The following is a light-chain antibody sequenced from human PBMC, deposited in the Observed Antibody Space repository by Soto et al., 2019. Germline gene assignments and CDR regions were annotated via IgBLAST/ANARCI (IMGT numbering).Light chain of an antibody. J-gene: IGKJ1*01. CDR2: SAH. CDR1: QSVSTLY. Sequence: IVLTQSPGTLSLSPGERATLSCRASQSVSTLYMTWYQQKPGQAPRLLIYSAHTRAAGIPDRFSGTGSGTDFTLTISRLEPEDSAVYYCQQYNSWLWTFGQGTKVDI. CDR3: QQYNSWLWT. V-gene: IGKV3-20*01.